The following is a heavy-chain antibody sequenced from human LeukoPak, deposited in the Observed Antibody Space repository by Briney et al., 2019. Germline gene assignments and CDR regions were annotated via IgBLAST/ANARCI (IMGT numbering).Heavy chain of an antibody. CDR1: GFTFSDHY. Sequence: GGSLRLSCAASGFTFSDHYMSWIRQAPGKGLEWVSYISHTGTTMYYADSVKGRFTLSRDNARNSLYLQMNSLRAEDTPVYYCARGGTPSSSCYTKSKNWFDPWGQGTLVTVSS. CDR2: ISHTGTTM. CDR3: ARGGTPSSSCYTKSKNWFDP. V-gene: IGHV3-11*04. D-gene: IGHD6-13*01. J-gene: IGHJ5*02.